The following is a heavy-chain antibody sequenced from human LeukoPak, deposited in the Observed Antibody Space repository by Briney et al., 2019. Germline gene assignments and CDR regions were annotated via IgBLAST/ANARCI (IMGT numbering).Heavy chain of an antibody. CDR1: GGSISSYY. CDR2: IYTSGST. D-gene: IGHD6-19*01. J-gene: IGHJ4*02. Sequence: SETLSLTCTVSGGSISSYYWSWIRQPAGKGLEWIGRIYTSGSTNYNPSLKSRVTMSVDTSKNQFSLKLSSVTAADTAVYYCARLSFGSGWDPYFDYWGQGTLVTVSS. V-gene: IGHV4-4*07. CDR3: ARLSFGSGWDPYFDY.